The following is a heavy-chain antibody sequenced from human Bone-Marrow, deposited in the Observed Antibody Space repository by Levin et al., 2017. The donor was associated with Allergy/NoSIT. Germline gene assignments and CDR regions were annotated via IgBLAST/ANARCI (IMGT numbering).Heavy chain of an antibody. J-gene: IGHJ4*02. CDR2: ISGSGGST. CDR1: GFPFSSSA. D-gene: IGHD6-13*01. CDR3: AKVQSDYSSSWYI. V-gene: IGHV3-23*01. Sequence: LSLPCAASGFPFSSSAMSWVRPAPGKGLEWVSAISGSGGSTYYADSVKGRFTISRDNSKNTLYLQMNSLRAEDTAVYYCAKVQSDYSSSWYIWGQGTLVTVSS.